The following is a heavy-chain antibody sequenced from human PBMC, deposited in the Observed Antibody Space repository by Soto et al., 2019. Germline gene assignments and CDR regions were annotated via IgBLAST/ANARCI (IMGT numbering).Heavy chain of an antibody. J-gene: IGHJ4*02. V-gene: IGHV3-23*01. CDR1: GFTFNRYA. CDR2: ISGSGGST. CDR3: EKGGGSWSYYAKRESYFDY. Sequence: EVQLLESGGGLVQPGGSLRLSCAASGFTFNRYAMSWVRQAPGKGLEWVSTISGSGGSTYYADSVQGRFSISRDNSKNSLSLQVNSLRAEDTAIYYCEKGGGSWSYYAKRESYFDYLGQGTLVTFSS. D-gene: IGHD3-10*01.